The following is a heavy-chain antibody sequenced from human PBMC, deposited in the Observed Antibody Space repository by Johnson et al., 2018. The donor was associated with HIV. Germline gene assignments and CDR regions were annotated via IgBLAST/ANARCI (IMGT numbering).Heavy chain of an antibody. Sequence: QVQLVESGGGVVQPGRSLRLSCAASGFTFSSYAMHWVRQAPGKGLEWVAVISHDGSNTYHADSVRGRFTISRDNSKNTLYLQMNSLRAEDTAVYYCASAYYDSSDFYKNAFDIWGQGTMVTVSS. CDR1: GFTFSSYA. V-gene: IGHV3-30*04. D-gene: IGHD3-22*01. J-gene: IGHJ3*02. CDR2: ISHDGSNT. CDR3: ASAYYDSSDFYKNAFDI.